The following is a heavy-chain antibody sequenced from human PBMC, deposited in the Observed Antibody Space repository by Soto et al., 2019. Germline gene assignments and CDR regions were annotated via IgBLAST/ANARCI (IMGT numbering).Heavy chain of an antibody. CDR3: AKDLGYSNGYYYAMDV. V-gene: IGHV3-30*18. D-gene: IGHD5-18*01. J-gene: IGHJ6*02. Sequence: GGSLALSCAAYGFIFGSEDIHWARPAPGKGLEWVAVISYDGSSKYYTDSMKGRFTISRDNSKSTLYLQVNSLRAEDAAVYYCAKDLGYSNGYYYAMDVSGQGTTVTVSS. CDR1: GFIFGSED. CDR2: ISYDGSSK.